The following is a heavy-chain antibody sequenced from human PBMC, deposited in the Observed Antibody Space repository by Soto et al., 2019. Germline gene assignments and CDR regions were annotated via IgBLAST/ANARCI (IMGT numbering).Heavy chain of an antibody. CDR3: ASVRGGYYYAMDV. Sequence: QVQLQESGPGLVKPSGTLSLTCAVSGGSISSSNWWSWVRQPPGKGLEWIGEIYHSGRTNYNPSLKRRATXSXDXSKNQFSLKLSSVTAADTAVYYCASVRGGYYYAMDVWGQATTVTVSS. D-gene: IGHD3-10*02. J-gene: IGHJ6*02. CDR1: GGSISSSNW. CDR2: IYHSGRT. V-gene: IGHV4-4*02.